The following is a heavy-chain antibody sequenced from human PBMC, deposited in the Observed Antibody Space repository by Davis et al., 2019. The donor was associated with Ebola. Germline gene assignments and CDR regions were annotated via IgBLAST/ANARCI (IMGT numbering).Heavy chain of an antibody. CDR2: INAGNGNT. J-gene: IGHJ4*02. V-gene: IGHV1-3*01. CDR3: AKVRHNLEGELLFDY. CDR1: GYTFTSYA. D-gene: IGHD1-26*01. Sequence: ASVKVSCKASGYTFTSYAMHWVRQAPGQRLEWMGWINAGNGNTNYSQKFQGRVTITRDTSASTAYMELSSLRSEDTAVYYCAKVRHNLEGELLFDYWGQGTLVTVSS.